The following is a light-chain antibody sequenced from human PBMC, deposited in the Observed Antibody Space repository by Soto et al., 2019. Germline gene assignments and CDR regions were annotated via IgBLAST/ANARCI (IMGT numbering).Light chain of an antibody. CDR3: SSYTTSSTRV. CDR1: SSDVGAYDF. CDR2: EVS. Sequence: QSALAQPASASGSPGQSVTISCTGTSSDVGAYDFVSWYQQHPDKAPKLMIYEVSNRPSGVSYRFSGSKSVNTATLTISGLQAEDEADYYCSSYTTSSTRVFGTGTKVTVL. V-gene: IGLV2-14*03. J-gene: IGLJ1*01.